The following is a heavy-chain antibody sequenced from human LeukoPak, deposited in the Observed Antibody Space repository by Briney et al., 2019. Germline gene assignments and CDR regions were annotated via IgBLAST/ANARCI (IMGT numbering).Heavy chain of an antibody. Sequence: PGGSLRLSCAASGKNWMHCVRQDPGKGLVCVSHINSDGSWTSYADSVKGRFTISKDNAKNTVYLQMNNLRAEDTAVYYCVSFYETYWGRGTLVTVSS. CDR3: VSFYETY. J-gene: IGHJ4*02. D-gene: IGHD2-2*01. CDR2: INSDGSWT. V-gene: IGHV3-74*01. CDR1: GKNW.